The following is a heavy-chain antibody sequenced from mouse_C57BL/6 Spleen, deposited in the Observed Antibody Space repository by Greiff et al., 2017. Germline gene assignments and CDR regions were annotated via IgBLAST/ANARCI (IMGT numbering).Heavy chain of an antibody. D-gene: IGHD1-1*01. V-gene: IGHV7-3*01. Sequence: EVKLVESGGGLVQPGGSLSLSCAASGFTFTDYYMSWVRQPPGKALEWLGFIRNKANGYTTEYSASVKGRFTISRDNSQSILYLQMNALRAEDSATYDCARCSSYAGPYARDYWGQGTSVTVSS. CDR2: IRNKANGYTT. CDR1: GFTFTDYY. J-gene: IGHJ4*01. CDR3: ARCSSYAGPYARDY.